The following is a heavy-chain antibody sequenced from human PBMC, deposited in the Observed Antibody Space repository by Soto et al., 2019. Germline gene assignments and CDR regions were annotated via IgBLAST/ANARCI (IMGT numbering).Heavy chain of an antibody. J-gene: IGHJ4*02. D-gene: IGHD3-16*01. CDR1: GASISSGDYF. V-gene: IGHV4-61*08. CDR2: IHYSGST. CDR3: ARAWGHLYFDY. Sequence: PSETLSLTCTVSGASISSGDYFWSWMRQPPGKGLEWIGYIHYSGSTNYNPSLKSRVAMSVDTSKNHFSLKLSSVTAADTAVYYCARAWGHLYFDYWGQGALVTVSS.